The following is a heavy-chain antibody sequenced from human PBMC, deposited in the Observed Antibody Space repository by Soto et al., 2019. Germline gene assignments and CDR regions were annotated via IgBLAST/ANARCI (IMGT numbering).Heavy chain of an antibody. J-gene: IGHJ4*02. Sequence: QVQLVESGGGVVQPGRSLRLSCAASGFTFSSYGMHWVRQAPGKGLEWVAVIWYDGSNKYYADSVKGRFTISRDNSKNTVYLQMNSLRAEDTAVYYCAREGRYCSSTSCYSRYFDYWGQGTLVTVSS. CDR2: IWYDGSNK. CDR3: AREGRYCSSTSCYSRYFDY. D-gene: IGHD2-2*01. CDR1: GFTFSSYG. V-gene: IGHV3-33*01.